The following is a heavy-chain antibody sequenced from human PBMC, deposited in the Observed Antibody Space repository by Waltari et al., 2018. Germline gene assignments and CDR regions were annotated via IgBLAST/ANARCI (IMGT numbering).Heavy chain of an antibody. J-gene: IGHJ4*02. CDR1: GFTFSSYS. CDR3: ARIEQWLVYYFDY. Sequence: EVQLVESGGGLVKPGGSLRLSCAASGFTFSSYSMNWVRQAPGKGLEGVSSISSSSSYIYYADSVKGRCTISRDNAKNSLYLQMNSLRAEDTAVYYCARIEQWLVYYFDYWGQGTLVTVSS. D-gene: IGHD6-19*01. V-gene: IGHV3-21*01. CDR2: ISSSSSYI.